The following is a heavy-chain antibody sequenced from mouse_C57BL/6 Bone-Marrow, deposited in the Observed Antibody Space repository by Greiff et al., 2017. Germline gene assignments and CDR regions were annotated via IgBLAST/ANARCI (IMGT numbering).Heavy chain of an antibody. CDR2: IHPNSGST. CDR3: ARERGLQLDFDY. CDR1: GYTFTSYW. J-gene: IGHJ2*01. V-gene: IGHV1-64*01. D-gene: IGHD2-4*01. Sequence: QVQLQQPGAELVKPGASVKLSCKASGYTFTSYWMHWVKQRPGQGLEWIGMIHPNSGSTNYNEKFKSKATLTVDKSSSTAYMQLSSLTSEDSAVYYGARERGLQLDFDYWGQGTTLTVSS.